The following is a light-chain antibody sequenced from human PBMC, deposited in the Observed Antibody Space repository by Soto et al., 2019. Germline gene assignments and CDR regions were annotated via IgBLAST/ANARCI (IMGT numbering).Light chain of an antibody. CDR3: QQYVSWT. Sequence: EIVLTQSPGTLSVSPGERATLSCRASQTISSNYLAWYQQKPGQAPSLLIYGTSRRATGIPARFSGIGSGTDFTLTISRLEPEHSARYDCQQYVSWTFGQGTKVEIK. CDR1: QTISSNY. CDR2: GTS. V-gene: IGKV3-20*01. J-gene: IGKJ1*01.